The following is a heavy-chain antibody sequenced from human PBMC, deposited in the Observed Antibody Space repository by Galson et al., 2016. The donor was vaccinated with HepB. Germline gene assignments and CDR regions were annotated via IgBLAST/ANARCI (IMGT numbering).Heavy chain of an antibody. J-gene: IGHJ3*02. D-gene: IGHD2-21*02. CDR2: ISDSGGAI. CDR3: VKRRDVADDAFDK. V-gene: IGHV3-23*01. Sequence: SLRLSCAASGFTFSDYAMSWVCQAPGKGLEWVSGISDSGGAIYYADSGKGRFTTSRDNSRNTLYLQMNGLRAADTAIYYCVKRRDVADDAFDKWGQGTMVTVSS. CDR1: GFTFSDYA.